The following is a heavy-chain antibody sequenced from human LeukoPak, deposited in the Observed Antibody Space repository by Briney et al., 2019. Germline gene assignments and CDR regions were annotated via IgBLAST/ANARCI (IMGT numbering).Heavy chain of an antibody. D-gene: IGHD3-10*01. V-gene: IGHV3-21*01. CDR2: ISSSSSYI. CDR1: GFTFSSYS. CDR3: ARGRLYGSGSYYTDY. J-gene: IGHJ4*02. Sequence: GGSLRLSCAASGFTFSSYSMDWVRQAPGKGLEWVSSISSSSSYIYYADSVKGRFTISRDNAKNSLYLQMNSLRAEDTAVYYCARGRLYGSGSYYTDYWGQGTLVTVSS.